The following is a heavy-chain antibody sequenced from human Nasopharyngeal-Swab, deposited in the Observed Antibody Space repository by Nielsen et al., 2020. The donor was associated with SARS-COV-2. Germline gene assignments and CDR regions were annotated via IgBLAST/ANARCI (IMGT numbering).Heavy chain of an antibody. J-gene: IGHJ6*02. Sequence: GESLKISCAASGFTFSSYAMGWVRQAPGKGLEWVSVIYSGGSSTYYADSVKGRFTISRDNSKNTLYLQMNSLRAEDTAVYYCAKFFGIESYYYYGMDVWGQGTTVTVSS. V-gene: IGHV3-23*03. CDR3: AKFFGIESYYYYGMDV. CDR2: IYSGGSST. CDR1: GFTFSSYA. D-gene: IGHD2/OR15-2a*01.